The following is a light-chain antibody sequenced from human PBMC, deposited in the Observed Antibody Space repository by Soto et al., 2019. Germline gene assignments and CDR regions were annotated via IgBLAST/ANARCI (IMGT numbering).Light chain of an antibody. J-gene: IGKJ1*01. V-gene: IGKV3-15*01. CDR2: GAS. Sequence: EIVMTQSPATLSVSPGERATLSCRASQSVSSNLAWYQQKPGQAPRLLIYGASTRATGIPARFSGSGAGTEFTLTISSLQSDDSAVYYCQQDNNWPRTFGQGTKVEIE. CDR3: QQDNNWPRT. CDR1: QSVSSN.